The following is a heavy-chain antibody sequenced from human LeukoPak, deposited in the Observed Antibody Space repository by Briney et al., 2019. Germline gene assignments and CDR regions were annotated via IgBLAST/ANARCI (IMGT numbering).Heavy chain of an antibody. CDR1: GGSLSGHY. D-gene: IGHD6-6*01. Sequence: TSGTLSLTCGVYGGSLSGHYWSWIRQPLGKGLEWIGEIKHSGNTNYNPSLKSRVTISVDTSKNQFSLKLSSVTAADTAVYYCAREYSTSSTSFDFWGQGTLVTVSS. CDR2: IKHSGNT. J-gene: IGHJ4*02. CDR3: AREYSTSSTSFDF. V-gene: IGHV4-34*01.